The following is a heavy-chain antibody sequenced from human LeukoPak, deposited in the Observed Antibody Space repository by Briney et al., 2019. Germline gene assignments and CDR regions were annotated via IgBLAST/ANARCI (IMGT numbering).Heavy chain of an antibody. J-gene: IGHJ4*02. Sequence: GGSLRLSCAASGYTFSNAWICWVRQARAKGLEWVGRIKPKTDGGTADYAAPVKGRFTISRDDSKNTMYLQMNSLRTEDTAVYYCATGSGWFEGGQGTLVIVSS. CDR2: IKPKTDGGTA. CDR1: GYTFSNAW. V-gene: IGHV3-15*01. D-gene: IGHD3-10*01. CDR3: ATGSGWFE.